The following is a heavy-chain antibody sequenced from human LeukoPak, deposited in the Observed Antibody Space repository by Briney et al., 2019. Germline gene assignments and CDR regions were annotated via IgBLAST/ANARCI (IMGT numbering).Heavy chain of an antibody. Sequence: GGSLCHSCAASGFTFGSYWMHWVRQAPGKGLVWVSHINSDGSSPTYGDSAKGRFTVSRHNAKNTLCLQMNSLTVEDPAVYSCARGTAASAGIHYWGQPTLRTVSS. CDR2: INSDGSSP. V-gene: IGHV3-74*01. D-gene: IGHD6-13*01. CDR1: GFTFGSYW. CDR3: ARGTAASAGIHY. J-gene: IGHJ4*02.